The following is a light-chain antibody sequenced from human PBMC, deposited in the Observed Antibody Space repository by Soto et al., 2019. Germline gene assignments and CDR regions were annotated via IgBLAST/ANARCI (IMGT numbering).Light chain of an antibody. CDR3: CSYAGRNTHVV. Sequence: QSALTQPRSVSGSPGQSVTISCTGTSSDVGAYNCVSWYQQHPGKAPKLLIYDVTKRPSGVTDRFSGSKSGNTASLTISGLPDEDDGAYSCCSYAGRNTHVVFGGGTQLTVL. J-gene: IGLJ2*01. CDR1: SSDVGAYNC. CDR2: DVT. V-gene: IGLV2-11*01.